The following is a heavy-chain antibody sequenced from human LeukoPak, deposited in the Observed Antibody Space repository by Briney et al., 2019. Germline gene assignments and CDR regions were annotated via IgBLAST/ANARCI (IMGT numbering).Heavy chain of an antibody. D-gene: IGHD3-22*01. CDR1: GFTFEDYA. CDR3: AKASAMIVVVSKHFDY. V-gene: IGHV3-43D*03. J-gene: IGHJ4*02. Sequence: HPGGSLRLSCAASGFTFEDYAMHWVRHAPGKGLEWVSLISWHGNSTYYAASVKGRFTISRDNSKNSVYLQMNSLRAEDTAVYYCAKASAMIVVVSKHFDYWGQGTLVTVSS. CDR2: ISWHGNST.